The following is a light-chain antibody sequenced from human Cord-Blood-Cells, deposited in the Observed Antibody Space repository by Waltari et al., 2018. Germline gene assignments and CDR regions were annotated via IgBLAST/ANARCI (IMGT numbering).Light chain of an antibody. J-gene: IGKJ4*01. CDR3: QQSYSTPQLT. Sequence: DIQMTPSPSSLSASVGDRVTIPCRASQSLSSYLNWYQQKPGKAPKLLIYAASSMQSGVPSRFSGSGSGTDFTLTISSLQPEDFATYYCQQSYSTPQLTFGGGTRVEIK. CDR1: QSLSSY. CDR2: AAS. V-gene: IGKV1-39*01.